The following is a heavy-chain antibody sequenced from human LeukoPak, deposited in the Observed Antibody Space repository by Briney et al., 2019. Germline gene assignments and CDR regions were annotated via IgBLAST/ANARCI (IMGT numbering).Heavy chain of an antibody. CDR2: IYYSGGT. CDR3: ARFCSSTSCYGFDP. J-gene: IGHJ5*02. V-gene: IGHV4-59*01. CDR1: GGSNSNYY. Sequence: KPSETLSLTRTVSGGSNSNYYWSWIRQPPGKGREWLGYIYYSGGTHYNPSLKSRVTISLDTSKNQFSLKLSSVTAADTAVYYCARFCSSTSCYGFDPWGQGTLVTVSS. D-gene: IGHD2-2*01.